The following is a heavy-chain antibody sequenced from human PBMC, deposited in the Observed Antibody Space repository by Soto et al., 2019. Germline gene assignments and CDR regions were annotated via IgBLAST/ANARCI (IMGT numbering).Heavy chain of an antibody. J-gene: IGHJ4*02. D-gene: IGHD6-13*01. CDR2: IIPIFGTA. V-gene: IGHV1-69*13. CDR3: ARDDSSSWYGTY. CDR1: GGTFSSYA. Sequence: SVKVSFKASGGTFSSYAISWLRQAPGQGLEWMGGIIPIFGTANYAQKFQGRVTITADESTSTAYMELSSLRSEDTAVYYCARDDSSSWYGTYWGQGTLVTVS.